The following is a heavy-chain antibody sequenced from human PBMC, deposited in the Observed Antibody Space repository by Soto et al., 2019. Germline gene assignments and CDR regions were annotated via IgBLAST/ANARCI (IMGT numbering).Heavy chain of an antibody. V-gene: IGHV1-69*13. J-gene: IGHJ5*02. CDR2: IIPIFGTA. CDR1: GXTFSSYA. Sequence: ASVKVSCKASGXTFSSYAISWVRQAPGQGLEWMGGIIPIFGTANYAQKFQGRVTITADESTSTAYMELSSLRSEDTAVYYCARDRGPSSGYYPYWFDPWGQGTLVTVSS. D-gene: IGHD3-22*01. CDR3: ARDRGPSSGYYPYWFDP.